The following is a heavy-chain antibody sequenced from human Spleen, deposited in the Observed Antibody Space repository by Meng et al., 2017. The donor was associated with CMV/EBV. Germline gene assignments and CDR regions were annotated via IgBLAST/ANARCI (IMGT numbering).Heavy chain of an antibody. Sequence: ASVKVSCKASGYTFTSYDINWVRQATGQGLEWMGWMNPNSGNTGYAQKFQGRVTITRNISISTAYMELSSLRSEDTAVYYCAISPRRPSGYGTYWGQGTLVTVSS. CDR3: AISPRRPSGYGTY. J-gene: IGHJ4*02. CDR2: MNPNSGNT. V-gene: IGHV1-8*03. CDR1: GYTFTSYD. D-gene: IGHD5-12*01.